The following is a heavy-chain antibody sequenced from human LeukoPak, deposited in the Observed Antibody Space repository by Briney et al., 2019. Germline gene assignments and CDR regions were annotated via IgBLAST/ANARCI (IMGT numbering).Heavy chain of an antibody. J-gene: IGHJ6*03. V-gene: IGHV3-30*02. D-gene: IGHD3-10*02. CDR3: AKDGVMFASLIYWYMDV. CDR2: IRYDGSNK. CDR1: GFTFSSYG. Sequence: PGGSLRLSCAASGFTFSSYGMHWVRQAPGKGLEWVAFIRYDGSNKYYADSVKGRFTISRDNSKNTLYLQMNSLRAEDTAVYYCAKDGVMFASLIYWYMDVWGRGTTVTVSS.